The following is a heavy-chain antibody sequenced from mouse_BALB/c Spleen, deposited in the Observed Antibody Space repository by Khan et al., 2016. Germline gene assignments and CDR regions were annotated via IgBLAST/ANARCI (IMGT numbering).Heavy chain of an antibody. V-gene: IGHV4-1*02. CDR2: INPDSSTI. D-gene: IGHD1-1*01. Sequence: EVKLLESGGGLVQPGGSLKLSCAASGFDFSRYWMSWVRQAPGKGLEWIGEINPDSSTINYMPSLKDKFIISRDNAKNTLYLQMSKVRSEDTVLYYCARAGYYGYLVNWGQGTLVTVSA. CDR3: ARAGYYGYLVN. J-gene: IGHJ3*01. CDR1: GFDFSRYW.